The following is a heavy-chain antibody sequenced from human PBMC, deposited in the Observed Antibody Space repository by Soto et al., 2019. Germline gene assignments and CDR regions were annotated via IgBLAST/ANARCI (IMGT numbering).Heavy chain of an antibody. V-gene: IGHV1-69*01. CDR3: ARGSHSPGIAVAGYYY. D-gene: IGHD6-19*01. CDR1: GVPFSSYA. Sequence: QVQLVQSGAEVKKPGSSVKVSCKASGVPFSSYAIIWVRQAPGQGLEWMGGIIPIFGTANYAQKFQGRVTITADESTSTAYMDLSSLTSEDTAVYYCARGSHSPGIAVAGYYYWGQGTLVTVSS. CDR2: IIPIFGTA. J-gene: IGHJ4*02.